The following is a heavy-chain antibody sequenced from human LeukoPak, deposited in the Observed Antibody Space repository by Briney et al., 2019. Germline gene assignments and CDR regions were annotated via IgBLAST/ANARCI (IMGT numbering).Heavy chain of an antibody. CDR2: IIPIFGTA. V-gene: IGHV1-69*13. CDR1: GGTFSSYA. D-gene: IGHD6-13*01. Sequence: GASVKVSCQASGGTFSSYAISWVRQAPGQGLEWMGGIIPIFGTANYAQKFQGRVTITADESTSTAYMELSSLRSEDTAVYYCARGFPSYSSSWYRIYYYYYYYMDVWGKGTTVTISS. CDR3: ARGFPSYSSSWYRIYYYYYYYMDV. J-gene: IGHJ6*03.